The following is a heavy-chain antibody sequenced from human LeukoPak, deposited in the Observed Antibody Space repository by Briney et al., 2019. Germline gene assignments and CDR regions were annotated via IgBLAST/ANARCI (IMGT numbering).Heavy chain of an antibody. CDR2: IYYSGST. Sequence: PSQTLSLTCTVSGCSISSGGYYWSWIRQHPGTGLEWIGYIYYSGSTYYNPSLKSRVTISVDTSKNQFSLKLSSVTAADTAVYYCARVVGPITAGRGYFDYWGQGTLVTVSS. D-gene: IGHD5-24*01. CDR3: ARVVGPITAGRGYFDY. V-gene: IGHV4-31*03. CDR1: GCSISSGGYY. J-gene: IGHJ4*02.